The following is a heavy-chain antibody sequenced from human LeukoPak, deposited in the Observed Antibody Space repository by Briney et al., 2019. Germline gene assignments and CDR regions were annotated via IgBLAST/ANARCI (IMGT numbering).Heavy chain of an antibody. D-gene: IGHD5-18*01. CDR1: GGSISSGHYS. CDR3: ARDTPLYTSMDLGAFDV. J-gene: IGHJ3*01. Sequence: RASETLSLTCSVSGGSISSGHYSWTWIRQPPGKGLELIGYIYYIGTTYYNSSLKSRVSISLDMSKNQFSLELRSVTAADTAVYYCARDTPLYTSMDLGAFDVWGHGTMVTVSS. CDR2: IYYIGTT. V-gene: IGHV4-30-4*07.